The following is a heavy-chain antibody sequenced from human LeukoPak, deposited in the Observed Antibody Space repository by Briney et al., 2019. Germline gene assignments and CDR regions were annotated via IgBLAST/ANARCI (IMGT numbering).Heavy chain of an antibody. Sequence: PSETLSLTCAVYGGSFSGYYWSWIRQPPGKGLEWIGEINHSGSTNYNPSLKSRVTISVDTSKNQFSLKLSSVTAADTAVYYCARCRGHPTRLDFDYWGQGTLVTVSS. D-gene: IGHD2-2*01. CDR1: GGSFSGYY. CDR2: INHSGST. CDR3: ARCRGHPTRLDFDY. V-gene: IGHV4-34*01. J-gene: IGHJ4*02.